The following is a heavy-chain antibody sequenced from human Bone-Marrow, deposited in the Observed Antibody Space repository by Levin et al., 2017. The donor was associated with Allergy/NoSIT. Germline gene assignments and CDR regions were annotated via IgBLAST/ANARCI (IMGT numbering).Heavy chain of an antibody. CDR2: INTNTGNP. Sequence: GESLKISCKASGYTFTTYAMNWVRQAPGQGLEWMGWINTNTGNPTYAQGFTGRFVFSLDTPVSTAYLQISSLKAEDTAVYYCASSPTIVVVPAARDSYYDGMDVWGQGTTVTVSS. J-gene: IGHJ6*02. CDR3: ASSPTIVVVPAARDSYYDGMDV. D-gene: IGHD2-2*01. CDR1: GYTFTTYA. V-gene: IGHV7-4-1*02.